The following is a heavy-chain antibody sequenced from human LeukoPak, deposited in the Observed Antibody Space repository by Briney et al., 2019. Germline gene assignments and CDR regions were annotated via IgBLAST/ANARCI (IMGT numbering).Heavy chain of an antibody. Sequence: ASVKVSCKASGYTFTSYDINWVRQATGQGLEWMGWMNPNSGNTGYAQKFQGRVTMTSNTSISTAYMELSSLRPEDTAVYYCARGLPPGSYYYYGMDVWGQGTTVTVSS. CDR1: GYTFTSYD. CDR2: MNPNSGNT. V-gene: IGHV1-8*01. J-gene: IGHJ6*02. D-gene: IGHD2-2*01. CDR3: ARGLPPGSYYYYGMDV.